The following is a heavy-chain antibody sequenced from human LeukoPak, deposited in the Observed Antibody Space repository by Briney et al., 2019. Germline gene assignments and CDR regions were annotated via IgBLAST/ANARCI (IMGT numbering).Heavy chain of an antibody. J-gene: IGHJ5*02. D-gene: IGHD6-19*01. CDR1: GGSISSGDYY. Sequence: PSETLSLTCTVSGGSISSGDYYWSWIRQPPGKGLEWIGYIYYSGSTYYNPSLKSRVTISVDTSKNQFSLKLSSVTAADTAVYYCATVAGINWFDPWGQGTLVTVSS. V-gene: IGHV4-30-4*01. CDR3: ATVAGINWFDP. CDR2: IYYSGST.